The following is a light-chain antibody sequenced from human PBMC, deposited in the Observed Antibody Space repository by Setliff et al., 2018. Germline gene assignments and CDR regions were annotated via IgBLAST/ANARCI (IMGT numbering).Light chain of an antibody. CDR2: EVT. Sequence: QSALTQPAAVSGTPGQSIAISCAGTSSDVGGYNYVSWYQQHPGKAPKLLIYEVTKRPSGVSDRFSGSKSGNTASLTISGLQAEDEAYYYCLSYTSKTTHALFAGGTKVTV. CDR1: SSDVGGYNY. J-gene: IGLJ2*01. V-gene: IGLV2-14*03. CDR3: LSYTSKTTHAL.